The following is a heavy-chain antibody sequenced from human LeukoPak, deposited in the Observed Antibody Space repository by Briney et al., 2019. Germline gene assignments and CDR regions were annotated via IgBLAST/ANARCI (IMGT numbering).Heavy chain of an antibody. CDR2: IRKDGSEK. J-gene: IGHJ4*02. CDR1: GFTFSSYE. V-gene: IGHV3-7*05. D-gene: IGHD5-12*01. Sequence: GGSLRLSRAASGFTFSSYEMDWVRQAPGKGLEWVASIRKDGSEKHYVDSVKGRFTISRDNGKKSLYLQMSSLRAEDTAVYYCVADVSGSLGDWGQGTLVTVSS. CDR3: VADVSGSLGD.